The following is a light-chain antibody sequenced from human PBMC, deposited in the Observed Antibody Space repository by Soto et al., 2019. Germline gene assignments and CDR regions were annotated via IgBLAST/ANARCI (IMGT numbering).Light chain of an antibody. CDR1: QSISSW. CDR3: QQYNTYPWT. V-gene: IGKV1-5*01. Sequence: DIQMTQSPATLSASVGDRVTITCRASQSISSWLAWYQQKPGKVPKLLIDDASSLASGVPSRFSGSGSGTECTLTISSLQPDDFATYYCQQYNTYPWTFGQGTKVEIK. CDR2: DAS. J-gene: IGKJ1*01.